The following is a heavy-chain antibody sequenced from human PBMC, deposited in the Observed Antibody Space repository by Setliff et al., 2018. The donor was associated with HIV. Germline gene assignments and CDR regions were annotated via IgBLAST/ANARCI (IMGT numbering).Heavy chain of an antibody. V-gene: IGHV3-48*03. D-gene: IGHD3-10*01. CDR2: ISSSGSTI. Sequence: PGGSLRLSCAASGFTFSSYEMNWVRQAPGKGLEWVSYISSSGSTIYYADSVKGRFTISRDNAKNSLYLQMNSLRAQDTAIYYCAKDPRGSMVRGLINYFDPWGQGTLVTVSS. J-gene: IGHJ5*02. CDR3: AKDPRGSMVRGLINYFDP. CDR1: GFTFSSYE.